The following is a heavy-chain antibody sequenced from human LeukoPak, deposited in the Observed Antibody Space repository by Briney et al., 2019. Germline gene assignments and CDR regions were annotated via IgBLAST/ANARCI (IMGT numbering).Heavy chain of an antibody. J-gene: IGHJ4*02. D-gene: IGHD2-15*01. V-gene: IGHV1-69*06. CDR1: GYTFTGYY. Sequence: ASVKVSCKASGYTFTGYYMHWVRQAPGQGLEWMGGIIPIFGTANYAQKFQGRVTITADKSTSTAYMELSSLRSEDTAVYYCARYLRADCSGGSCYFDYWGQGTLVTVSS. CDR2: IIPIFGTA. CDR3: ARYLRADCSGGSCYFDY.